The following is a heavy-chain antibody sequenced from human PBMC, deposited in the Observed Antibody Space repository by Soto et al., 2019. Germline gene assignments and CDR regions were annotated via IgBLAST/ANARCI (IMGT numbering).Heavy chain of an antibody. J-gene: IGHJ4*02. Sequence: GGSLRLSCAASGFTVSSNYMSWVRQAPGKGLEWVSVIYSGGSTYYADSVKGRFTISRHNSKNKLYLQMNSLRAEDTAVYYCARASNDYIWGSYRPPLDYWGQGTLVTVSS. CDR2: IYSGGST. V-gene: IGHV3-53*04. CDR1: GFTVSSNY. CDR3: ARASNDYIWGSYRPPLDY. D-gene: IGHD3-16*02.